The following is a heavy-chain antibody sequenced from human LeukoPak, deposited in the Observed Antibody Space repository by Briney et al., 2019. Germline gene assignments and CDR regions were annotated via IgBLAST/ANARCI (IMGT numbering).Heavy chain of an antibody. CDR3: ARGNELDILGRAFDI. Sequence: SETLSLTCAVYGGSFSGYYWSWIRQPPGKGLEWIGEINHSGSTNYNPSLKSRVTISVDTSKNQFSLKLSSVTAADTAVYYCARGNELDILGRAFDIWGQGTMVTVSS. CDR1: GGSFSGYY. J-gene: IGHJ3*02. D-gene: IGHD3-9*01. CDR2: INHSGST. V-gene: IGHV4-34*01.